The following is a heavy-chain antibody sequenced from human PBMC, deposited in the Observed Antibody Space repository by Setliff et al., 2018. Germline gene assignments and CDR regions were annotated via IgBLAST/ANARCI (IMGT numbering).Heavy chain of an antibody. CDR3: ARSGYYDFWSGFLNDAFDI. J-gene: IGHJ3*02. D-gene: IGHD3-3*01. CDR2: INHSGST. V-gene: IGHV4-34*01. Sequence: PSETLSLTCAVYGGSFSGYYWSWIRQPPGKGLEWIGEINHSGSTNYNPSLKSRVTISVDTSKNQFSLKLSSVTAADTAVYYCARSGYYDFWSGFLNDAFDIWGQGTIVTVSS. CDR1: GGSFSGYY.